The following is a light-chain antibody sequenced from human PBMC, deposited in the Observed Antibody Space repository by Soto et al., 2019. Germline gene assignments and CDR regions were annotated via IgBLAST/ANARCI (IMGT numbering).Light chain of an antibody. V-gene: IGLV1-40*01. J-gene: IGLJ3*02. CDR3: QSYDSSLSGWV. CDR2: GNS. CDR1: SSNIGAGYD. Sequence: QSVLTQPPSVSGAPGQRVTISCTGSSSNIGAGYDVHWYQQLPGTAPKLLIYGNSNRPSGVPDRFSGSKSGTSASLAITGLQAEDWADYYSQSYDSSLSGWVFGGGTKVTVL.